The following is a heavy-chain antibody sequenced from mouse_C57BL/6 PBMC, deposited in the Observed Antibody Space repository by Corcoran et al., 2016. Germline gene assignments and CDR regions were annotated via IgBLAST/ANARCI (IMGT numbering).Heavy chain of an antibody. CDR3: AREDGYSYYFDD. CDR2: INTYSGVP. J-gene: IGHJ2*01. V-gene: IGHV9-3*01. CDR1: GYTFTTYG. Sequence: QIQLVQSGPELKQPGATVKVSCKASGYTFTTYGMGWVKQAPGKGLKWMGWINTYSGVPTYADDFKGRFAFSLETSASTAYLEINNLKNEDTATYVCAREDGYSYYFDDCGQGTTLTVSS. D-gene: IGHD2-3*01.